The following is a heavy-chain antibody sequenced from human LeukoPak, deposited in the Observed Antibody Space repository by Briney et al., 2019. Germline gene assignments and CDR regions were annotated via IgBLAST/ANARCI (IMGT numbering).Heavy chain of an antibody. Sequence: SETLSLTCTVSGGSISSYYWSWIRQPPGKGLEWIGYIYYSGSTNYNPSLKSRVTISVDTSKSQFSLKLSSVTAADTAAYYCARAEYQLLFDYWGQGTLVTVSS. CDR3: ARAEYQLLFDY. J-gene: IGHJ4*02. CDR2: IYYSGST. D-gene: IGHD2-2*01. V-gene: IGHV4-59*01. CDR1: GGSISSYY.